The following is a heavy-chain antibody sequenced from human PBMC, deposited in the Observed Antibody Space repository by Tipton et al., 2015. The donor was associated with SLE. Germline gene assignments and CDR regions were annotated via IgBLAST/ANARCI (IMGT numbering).Heavy chain of an antibody. J-gene: IGHJ2*01. CDR1: GVSISSSY. D-gene: IGHD4-17*01. CDR2: IYSSGDR. Sequence: TLSLTCNVSGVSISSSYWSWIRQSAGRGLEWIGRIYSSGDRDYNPSLRSRVTMSLDASQNRVSLRLKSVSAADTAVYYCARGSDGEYVRYFDVWGPGTLVTVSS. V-gene: IGHV4-4*07. CDR3: ARGSDGEYVRYFDV.